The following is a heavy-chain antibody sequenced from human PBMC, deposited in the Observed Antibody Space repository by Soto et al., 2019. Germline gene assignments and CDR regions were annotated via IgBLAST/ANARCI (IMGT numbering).Heavy chain of an antibody. D-gene: IGHD3-10*01. CDR2: INHSGST. J-gene: IGHJ4*02. V-gene: IGHV4-34*01. CDR1: GGSFSGYY. CDR3: ARVGPQNRLLWFGEFDY. Sequence: SETLSLTCAVYGGSFSGYYWSWIRQPQGKGLEWIGEINHSGSTNYNLSLKSRVTISVDTSKNQFSLKLSSVTAADTAVYYCARVGPQNRLLWFGEFDYWGQGTLVTVSS.